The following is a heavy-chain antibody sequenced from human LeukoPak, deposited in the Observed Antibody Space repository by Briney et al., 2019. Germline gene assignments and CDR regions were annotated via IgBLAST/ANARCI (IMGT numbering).Heavy chain of an antibody. CDR3: ARDQGKVTGTPFDY. Sequence: ASVKVSCKASGYTFTGYYIHWVRQAPGQGLAWIGWINPNIGVTNFAQKFQGRVTMTRDTSISTAYMELSRLRSDDTAVYYCARDQGKVTGTPFDYWGQGTLVTVSS. V-gene: IGHV1-2*02. CDR1: GYTFTGYY. J-gene: IGHJ4*02. D-gene: IGHD1-20*01. CDR2: INPNIGVT.